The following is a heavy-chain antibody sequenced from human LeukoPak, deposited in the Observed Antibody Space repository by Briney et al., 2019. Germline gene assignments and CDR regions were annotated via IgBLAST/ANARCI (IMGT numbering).Heavy chain of an antibody. V-gene: IGHV3-23*01. CDR2: ITGSGGRT. D-gene: IGHD1-26*01. CDR3: AKEYTGTFSPFPSYFDN. Sequence: PWGSLRLSCVGSGFTLRSYAMNWVRQAPGKGLEWVSAITGSGGRTYYADSVKGRFTISRDNSKNTLYLQMNSLRAEDTAIYYCAKEYTGTFSPFPSYFDNWGQGTLVTVSS. J-gene: IGHJ4*02. CDR1: GFTLRSYA.